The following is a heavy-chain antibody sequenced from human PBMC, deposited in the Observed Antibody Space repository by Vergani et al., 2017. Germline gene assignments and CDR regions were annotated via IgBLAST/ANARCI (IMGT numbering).Heavy chain of an antibody. CDR1: GFSLTTRGVA. CDR3: THRPDCSVGHYYEDY. CDR2: VFWDDDK. D-gene: IGHD2-15*01. J-gene: IGHJ4*02. Sequence: QITLKESGPTLVKPTQTLTLTCTFSGFSLTTRGVAVGWIRQPPGKALEWLAIVFWDDDKRYSTSLRNRVTITRDTSRNQVVLTMTNIDPVDTATYYCTHRPDCSVGHYYEDYWGQGTLVTVSS. V-gene: IGHV2-5*02.